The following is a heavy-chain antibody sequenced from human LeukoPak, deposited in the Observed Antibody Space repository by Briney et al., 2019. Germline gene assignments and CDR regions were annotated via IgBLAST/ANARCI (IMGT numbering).Heavy chain of an antibody. CDR3: ARQHLLSGPQY. CDR1: GYSFTGYF. CDR2: INPKTGDT. Sequence: ASVRVSCKASGYSFTGYFIQWVRQAPGQGLEWMGWINPKTGDTKYVDCLQSRVTLTRDTSISTAYMELHRLRSNDTAVYYCARQHLLSGPQYWGQGTLVSVSS. J-gene: IGHJ4*02. V-gene: IGHV1-2*02. D-gene: IGHD3-3*02.